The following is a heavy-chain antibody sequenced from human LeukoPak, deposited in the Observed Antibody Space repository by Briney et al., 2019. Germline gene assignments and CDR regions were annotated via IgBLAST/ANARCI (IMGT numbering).Heavy chain of an antibody. CDR1: GFTFDDYA. V-gene: IGHV3-43*02. D-gene: IGHD3-10*01. Sequence: GGSLRLSCAASGFTFDDYAMHWVRHAPGKGLEWVSLISGDGGSTYYADSVKGRFTISRDNNKNSLYLQMNSLRTEDTALYYCAKDHQGSEGYFDYWGQGTLVTVSS. J-gene: IGHJ4*02. CDR3: AKDHQGSEGYFDY. CDR2: ISGDGGST.